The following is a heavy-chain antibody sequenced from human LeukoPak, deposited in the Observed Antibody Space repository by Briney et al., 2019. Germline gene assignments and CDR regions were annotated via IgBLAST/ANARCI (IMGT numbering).Heavy chain of an antibody. CDR3: AREEDYYYDSSGYYPNYPLDY. J-gene: IGHJ4*02. CDR2: IKQDGSEK. Sequence: GGSLRLSSAASGFTFSSYWMSWVRQAPGKGLEWVANIKQDGSEKYYVDSVKGRFTISRDNAKHSLYLQMNSLRAEDTAVYYCAREEDYYYDSSGYYPNYPLDYWGQGTLVTVSS. V-gene: IGHV3-7*01. D-gene: IGHD3-22*01. CDR1: GFTFSSYW.